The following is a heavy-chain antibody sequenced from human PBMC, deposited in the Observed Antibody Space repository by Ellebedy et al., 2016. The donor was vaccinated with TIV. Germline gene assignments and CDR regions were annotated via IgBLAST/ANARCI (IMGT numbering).Heavy chain of an antibody. V-gene: IGHV3-30*01. CDR2: ISYDGSNK. CDR3: ARARLQLWETPPFDY. J-gene: IGHJ4*02. Sequence: GESLKISCAASGFTFSSYAMHWVRQAPGKGLEWVAVISYDGSNKYYADSVKGRFTISRDNSKNTLYLQMNSLRAEDTAVYYCARARLQLWETPPFDYWGQGTLVTVSS. D-gene: IGHD5-18*01. CDR1: GFTFSSYA.